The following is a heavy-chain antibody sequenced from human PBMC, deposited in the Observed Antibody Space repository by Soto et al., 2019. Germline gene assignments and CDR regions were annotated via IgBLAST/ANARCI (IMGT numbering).Heavy chain of an antibody. D-gene: IGHD6-13*01. Sequence: PSETLSLTCAVYGGSFTGYYWSWIRQPPGKGLEWIGEINHSGSTNYNPSLKSRVTISVDTSKNQFSLKLSSVTAADTAVYYCARGGTPGIAAAGSLSDYWGQGTLVTVSS. J-gene: IGHJ4*02. CDR1: GGSFTGYY. CDR2: INHSGST. V-gene: IGHV4-34*01. CDR3: ARGGTPGIAAAGSLSDY.